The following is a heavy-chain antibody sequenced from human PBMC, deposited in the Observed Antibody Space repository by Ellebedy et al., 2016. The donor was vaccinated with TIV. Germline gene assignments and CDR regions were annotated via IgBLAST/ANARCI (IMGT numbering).Heavy chain of an antibody. CDR2: IVGSGA. Sequence: GESLKISCAASGFTFSPYSMAWVRQAPGKGLEWVSGIVGSGAQKYADSVRGRFTITRDNSKNTLYLQMNSQRAEDTAVFYCGKDGSNLPEYFDYWGQGTLVTVSS. CDR3: GKDGSNLPEYFDY. D-gene: IGHD4-23*01. V-gene: IGHV3-23*01. J-gene: IGHJ4*02. CDR1: GFTFSPYS.